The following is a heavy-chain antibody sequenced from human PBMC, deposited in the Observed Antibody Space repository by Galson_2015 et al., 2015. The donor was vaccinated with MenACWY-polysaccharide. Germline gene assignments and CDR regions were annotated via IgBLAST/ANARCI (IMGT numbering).Heavy chain of an antibody. J-gene: IGHJ4*02. Sequence: SVKVSCKASGYTFSSYAISWVRQAPGQGLEWMGGIIPIFGTANYAQKFQGRVTITADESTSTAYMELSSLRSEDTAVYYCARSPGKDIVVVVAATLFDYWGQGTLVTVSS. CDR3: ARSPGKDIVVVVAATLFDY. D-gene: IGHD2-15*01. V-gene: IGHV1-69*13. CDR1: GYTFSSYA. CDR2: IIPIFGTA.